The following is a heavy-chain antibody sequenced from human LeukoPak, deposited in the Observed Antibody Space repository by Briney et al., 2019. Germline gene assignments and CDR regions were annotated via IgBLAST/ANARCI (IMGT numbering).Heavy chain of an antibody. V-gene: IGHV1-24*01. CDR1: GYTLTELS. D-gene: IGHD3-22*01. CDR3: ATGSRDYDSSGYQPDWFDP. CDR2: FDPEDGET. Sequence: ASVTASCKVSGYTLTELSMHWVRQAPGKGLEWMGGFDPEDGETIYAQKFQGRVTMTEDTSTDTAYMELSSLRSEDTAVYYCATGSRDYDSSGYQPDWFDPWGQGTLVTVSS. J-gene: IGHJ5*02.